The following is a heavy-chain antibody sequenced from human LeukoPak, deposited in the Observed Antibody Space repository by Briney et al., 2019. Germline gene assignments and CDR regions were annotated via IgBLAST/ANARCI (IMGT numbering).Heavy chain of an antibody. D-gene: IGHD3-22*01. J-gene: IGHJ4*02. CDR2: INHSGST. V-gene: IGHV4-34*01. CDR1: GGSFSGYY. Sequence: PSETLSLTCAVYGGSFSGYYWSWIRQPPGKGLEWLGEINHSGSTNYNPSLKSRVTISVETSKNQFSLKLSSVTAADTAVYYCARGYLAYYDSSGYVPYYFDYWGQGTLVTVSS. CDR3: ARGYLAYYDSSGYVPYYFDY.